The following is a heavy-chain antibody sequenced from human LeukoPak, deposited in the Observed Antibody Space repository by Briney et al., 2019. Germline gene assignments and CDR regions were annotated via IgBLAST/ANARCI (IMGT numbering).Heavy chain of an antibody. D-gene: IGHD3-16*01. V-gene: IGHV3-21*04. CDR1: GFTFSSYS. CDR2: ISSSSSYI. Sequence: PGGSLRLSCAASGFTFSSYSMNWVRQAPGKGLEWVSSISSSSSYIYYADSAKGRFTISRDNAKNSLYLQMSNLRAEDTAVYFCARGGGLDVWGQGATVTVSS. CDR3: ARGGGLDV. J-gene: IGHJ6*02.